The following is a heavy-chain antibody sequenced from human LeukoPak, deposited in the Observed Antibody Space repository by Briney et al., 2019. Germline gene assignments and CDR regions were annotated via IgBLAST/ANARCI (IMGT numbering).Heavy chain of an antibody. CDR1: GFTISSYA. CDR2: IYGSGSSK. V-gene: IGHV3-23*01. CDR3: AKDSWHYYCMDV. J-gene: IGHJ6*03. Sequence: GGSLRLSCAASGFTISSYAMSWVRQAPGKGLEWVSAIYGSGSSKHYADSVRGRITTDRTNSKNTLYLQVNSLRAEDTAVYYCAKDSWHYYCMDVWGKGTTVTVSS.